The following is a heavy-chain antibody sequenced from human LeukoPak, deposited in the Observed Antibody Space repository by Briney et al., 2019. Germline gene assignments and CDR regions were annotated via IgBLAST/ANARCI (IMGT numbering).Heavy chain of an antibody. D-gene: IGHD4/OR15-4a*01. V-gene: IGHV4-59*01. Sequence: SETLSLTCTVSGGSISTYYWSWIRQPPGKGLEWIGYIYYSGSTNYNPSLKSRVTISVDTSKNQFSLKLSSVTAADTTVYYCARAGRGVLSNFDYWGQGTLVTVSS. CDR1: GGSISTYY. CDR2: IYYSGST. CDR3: ARAGRGVLSNFDY. J-gene: IGHJ4*02.